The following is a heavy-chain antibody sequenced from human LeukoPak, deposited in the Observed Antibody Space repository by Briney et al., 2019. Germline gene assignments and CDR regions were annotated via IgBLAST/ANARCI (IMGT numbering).Heavy chain of an antibody. CDR1: GYTFTSYA. J-gene: IGHJ5*02. Sequence: ASVKVSCEASGYTFTSYAMNWVRQAPGQGLEWMGWINTNTGNPTYAQGFTGRFVFSLDTSVSTAYLQISSLKAEDTAVCYCASDIYTNLFDPWGQGTLVTVSS. CDR3: ASDIYTNLFDP. CDR2: INTNTGNP. V-gene: IGHV7-4-1*02. D-gene: IGHD3-3*02.